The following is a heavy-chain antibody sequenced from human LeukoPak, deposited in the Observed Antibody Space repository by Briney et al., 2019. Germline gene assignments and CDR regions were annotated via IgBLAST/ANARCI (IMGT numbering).Heavy chain of an antibody. CDR3: ARAPDYYYYGMDV. J-gene: IGHJ6*02. CDR1: GGSISSSNW. CDR2: IYDSGST. V-gene: IGHV4-4*02. Sequence: PSGTLSLTCAVSGGSISSSNWWSWVRQPPGKGLEWIGEIYDSGSTNYNPSLKSRVTISVDRSKNQFSLKLSSVTAADTAVYYCARAPDYYYYGMDVWGQGTTVTVSS.